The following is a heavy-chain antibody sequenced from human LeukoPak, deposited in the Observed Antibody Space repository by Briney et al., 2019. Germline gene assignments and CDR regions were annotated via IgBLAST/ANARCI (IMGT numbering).Heavy chain of an antibody. V-gene: IGHV4-59*08. D-gene: IGHD2-15*01. CDR1: GGSFSGYY. Sequence: SETLSLTCAVYGGSFSGYYWSWIRQPPGKGLEWIGYIYYSGSTNYNPSLKSRVTISVDTSKNQFSLKLSSVTAADTAVYYCARRIGYCSGGSCYNWFDPWGQGTLVTVSS. J-gene: IGHJ5*02. CDR2: IYYSGST. CDR3: ARRIGYCSGGSCYNWFDP.